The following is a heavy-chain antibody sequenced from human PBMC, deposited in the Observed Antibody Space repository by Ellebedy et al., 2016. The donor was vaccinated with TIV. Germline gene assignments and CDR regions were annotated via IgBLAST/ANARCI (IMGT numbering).Heavy chain of an antibody. CDR3: ARAPLTYYDVMTRYYFES. J-gene: IGHJ4*02. Sequence: MPSETLSLTCTVSGDSISSAKFYWSWIRQRPGKGLEFIGYIYYSDYTYYSPSLESPLTISIDTSKNQFSLKLSSVTAADTAVYYCARAPLTYYDVMTRYYFESWGQGALVTVSS. CDR2: IYYSDYT. D-gene: IGHD3-9*01. V-gene: IGHV4-31*01. CDR1: GDSISSAKFY.